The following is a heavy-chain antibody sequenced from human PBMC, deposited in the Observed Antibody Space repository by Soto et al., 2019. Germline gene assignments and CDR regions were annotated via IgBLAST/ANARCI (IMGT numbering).Heavy chain of an antibody. J-gene: IGHJ4*02. V-gene: IGHV3-21*01. CDR3: ARESEDLTSNFDY. CDR1: GFTFTGYS. CDR2: ISSTTNYI. Sequence: PGGSLRLSCAASGFTFTGYSMNWVRQAPGKGLEGGSSISSTTNYIYYADSMKGRFTVSRDNAKNSVYLEMNSLSAEDTAVYYCARESEDLTSNFDYWGQGTLVTVSS.